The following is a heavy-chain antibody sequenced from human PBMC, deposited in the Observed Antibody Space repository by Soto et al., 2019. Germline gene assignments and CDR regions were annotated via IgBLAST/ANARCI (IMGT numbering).Heavy chain of an antibody. D-gene: IGHD2-21*01. J-gene: IGHJ6*03. CDR2: IRSKAYGGTT. CDR1: GFTFGGYV. V-gene: IGHV3-49*03. CDR3: PRGLTGIPRLGYYYHMDV. Sequence: GGSLRLSCTASGFTFGGYVMTWFRQAPGKGLEWVGFIRSKAYGGTTEYAASLKGRFTISRDDSKTIAYLQLNSLNTDHTAVYYCPRGLTGIPRLGYYYHMDVWGKGTTVPGSS.